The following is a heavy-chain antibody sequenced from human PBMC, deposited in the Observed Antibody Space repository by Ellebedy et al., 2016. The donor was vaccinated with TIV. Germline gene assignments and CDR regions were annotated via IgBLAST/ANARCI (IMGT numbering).Heavy chain of an antibody. Sequence: AASVKVSCKVSGYALTELSMHWVRQAPGKGLEWMGGFDPEDGETIYAQKFQGRVTMTEDTSSDTAYMELSSLRSEDTAVYSCATDTQGSSSSRVWEQDAFDIWGPGTMVTVSS. V-gene: IGHV1-24*01. J-gene: IGHJ3*02. D-gene: IGHD6-6*01. CDR2: FDPEDGET. CDR3: ATDTQGSSSSRVWEQDAFDI. CDR1: GYALTELS.